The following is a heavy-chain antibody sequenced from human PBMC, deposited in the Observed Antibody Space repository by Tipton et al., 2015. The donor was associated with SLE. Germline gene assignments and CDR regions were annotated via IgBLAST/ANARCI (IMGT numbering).Heavy chain of an antibody. V-gene: IGHV4-39*07. D-gene: IGHD1-7*01. Sequence: TLSLTCTVSGDSITRSSFYWGWIRQPPGKGLEWIGSIYHSESPNYNPSLKSRVTISIDKSKNQFSLKLTSVTAADTAVYHCTRVPRYNWNYIADWGQGTLVSVSS. CDR1: GDSITRSSFY. CDR3: TRVPRYNWNYIAD. CDR2: IYHSESP. J-gene: IGHJ4*02.